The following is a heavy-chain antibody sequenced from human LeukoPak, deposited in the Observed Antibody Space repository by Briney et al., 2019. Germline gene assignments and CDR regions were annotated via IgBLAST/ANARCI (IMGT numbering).Heavy chain of an antibody. CDR2: LCKSGNT. CDR3: ARVRYVNRLYAFDI. D-gene: IGHD3-9*01. V-gene: IGHV4-59*01. Sequence: SETLSFTCTVPGASISSYCWSWLPLPPGKGLKWYGYLCKSGNTNYSISLKRRVTIVGDKSKNQFFLKLSSVTAAETAGYYCARVRYVNRLYAFDIWGQVTLVTVS. CDR1: GASISSYC. J-gene: IGHJ3*02.